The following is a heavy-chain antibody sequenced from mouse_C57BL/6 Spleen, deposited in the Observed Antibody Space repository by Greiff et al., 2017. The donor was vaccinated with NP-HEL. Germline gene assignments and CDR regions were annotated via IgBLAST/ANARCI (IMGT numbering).Heavy chain of an antibody. CDR1: GYTFTDHT. Sequence: VHLVESDAELVKPGASVKISCKVSGYTFTDHTIHWMKQRPEQGLEWIGYIYPRDGSTKYNEKFKGKATLTADKSSSTAYMQLNSLTSEDSAVYFCAREGDSSGYYFDYWGQGTTLTVSS. CDR3: AREGDSSGYYFDY. J-gene: IGHJ2*01. CDR2: IYPRDGST. V-gene: IGHV1-78*01. D-gene: IGHD3-2*02.